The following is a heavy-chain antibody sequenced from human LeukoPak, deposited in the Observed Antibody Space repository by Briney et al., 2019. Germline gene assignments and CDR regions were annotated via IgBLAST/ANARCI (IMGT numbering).Heavy chain of an antibody. Sequence: GGSLRLSCAASGFTFTTYWMTWVRQAPGRGLEWVANIKQDGSDKYYVDSVKGRFTISRNNARKSVYLQMDSLRAEDTAVYYCATGGTYTGYWGQGTLVTASS. CDR1: GFTFTTYW. J-gene: IGHJ4*02. CDR3: ATGGTYTGY. D-gene: IGHD1-26*01. CDR2: IKQDGSDK. V-gene: IGHV3-7*01.